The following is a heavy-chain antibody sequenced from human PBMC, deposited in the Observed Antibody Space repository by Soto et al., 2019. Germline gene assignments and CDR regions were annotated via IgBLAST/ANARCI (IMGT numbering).Heavy chain of an antibody. CDR2: IYYSGST. CDR1: GGSISSGGYY. D-gene: IGHD3-10*01. CDR3: ARDPGVPKGYFDY. V-gene: IGHV4-31*03. J-gene: IGHJ4*02. Sequence: ASETLSLTCTVSGGSISSGGYYWSWIRQHPGKCLEWIGYIYYSGSTYYNPSLKSRVTISVDTSKNQFSLKLSSVTAADTAVYYCARDPGVPKGYFDYWGQGTLVTVSS.